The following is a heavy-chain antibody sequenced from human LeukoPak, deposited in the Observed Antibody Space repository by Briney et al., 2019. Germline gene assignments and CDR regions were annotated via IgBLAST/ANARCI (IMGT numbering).Heavy chain of an antibody. J-gene: IGHJ4*02. Sequence: SETLSLTCAVYGGSFSGYYWSWIRQPPGEGLRGIGEINHSGSTNYNPSLKSRVTISVDTSKNQFSLKLSSVTAADTAVYYCAGTGGIAAAGLDYWGQGTLVTVSS. V-gene: IGHV4-34*01. CDR2: INHSGST. D-gene: IGHD6-13*01. CDR1: GGSFSGYY. CDR3: AGTGGIAAAGLDY.